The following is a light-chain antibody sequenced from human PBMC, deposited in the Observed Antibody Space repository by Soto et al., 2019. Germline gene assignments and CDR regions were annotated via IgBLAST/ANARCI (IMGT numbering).Light chain of an antibody. V-gene: IGLV1-40*01. CDR2: GNS. Sequence: QSVLTQPPSVSGAPGQRVTISCTGSTSNIGATYDVHWYKQLPGTAPKLLIYGNSNRPSGVPDRFSGSKSGTSASLAITGLQAEDEADYYCQSSDSSLRGDVFGTGTKVTVL. CDR1: TSNIGATYD. J-gene: IGLJ1*01. CDR3: QSSDSSLRGDV.